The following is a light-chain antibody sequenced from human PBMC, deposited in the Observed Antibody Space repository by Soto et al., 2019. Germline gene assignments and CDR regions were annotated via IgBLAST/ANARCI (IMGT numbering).Light chain of an antibody. Sequence: QSALTQPASVSGSPGQSITISCTGTSSDVGGYNYVSWSQQHPGKAPKLIIYEVSNRPSGVSNRFPGSKSGNTASLTISGLQAEDEADYYCSSYTTTDTYVFGTGTKVTVL. CDR2: EVS. V-gene: IGLV2-14*01. CDR3: SSYTTTDTYV. CDR1: SSDVGGYNY. J-gene: IGLJ1*01.